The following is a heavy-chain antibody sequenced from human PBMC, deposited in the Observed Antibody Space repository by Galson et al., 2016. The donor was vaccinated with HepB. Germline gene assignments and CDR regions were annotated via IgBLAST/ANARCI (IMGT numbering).Heavy chain of an antibody. J-gene: IGHJ3*02. D-gene: IGHD3-22*01. CDR1: GGTFSSHP. V-gene: IGHV1-69*13. CDR3: ARPLRSYFDSSGYVSAFDI. CDR2: IIPIFATA. Sequence: SVKVSCKASGGTFSSHPINWVRQAPGQGLEWMGGIIPIFATANSAQKFQGRVTITADESTTTAYMELSSLRSEDTAVYYCARPLRSYFDSSGYVSAFDIWSQGTMVTVSS.